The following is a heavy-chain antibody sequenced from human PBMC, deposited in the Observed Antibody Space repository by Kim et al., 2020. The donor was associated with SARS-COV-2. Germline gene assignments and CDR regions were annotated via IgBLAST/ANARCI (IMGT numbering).Heavy chain of an antibody. D-gene: IGHD2-2*01. V-gene: IGHV3-23*01. CDR3: AKGYCSSTSCSCDY. Sequence: ADSVKGRFTISRDNSKNTLYLQMNSLRAEDTAVYYCAKGYCSSTSCSCDYWGQGTLVTVSS. J-gene: IGHJ4*02.